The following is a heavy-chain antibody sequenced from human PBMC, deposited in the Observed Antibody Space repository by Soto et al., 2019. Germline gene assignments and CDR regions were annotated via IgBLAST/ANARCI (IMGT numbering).Heavy chain of an antibody. Sequence: EVQXXXSGGGLVXXXXXLXLSCAASGFTFSEYAMTWVRQAPGKGLEXVSVIGGAGSNIYYADSVEGRFXXSXXXSXXXXXXXXXXXXXXXXXXXXXAXXXXSRNXVXXPFDIWGPGXMVXV. CDR2: IGGAGSNI. J-gene: IGHJ3*02. CDR3: AXXXXSRNXVXXPFDI. CDR1: GFTFSEYA. V-gene: IGHV3-23*03.